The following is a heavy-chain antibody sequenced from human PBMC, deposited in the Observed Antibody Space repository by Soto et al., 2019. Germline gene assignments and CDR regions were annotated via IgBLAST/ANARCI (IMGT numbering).Heavy chain of an antibody. V-gene: IGHV1-2*02. CDR1: GYTFSGHY. Sequence: ASVKVSCKASGYTFSGHYMHWIRQAPGQGPEWLGWINANSGDTDRAPKFQDRLTMTRDTSISTAYMELSRLRSDDTAVYYCAREGLVAGSQDFWGPGTLVTVSS. D-gene: IGHD6-19*01. J-gene: IGHJ4*02. CDR3: AREGLVAGSQDF. CDR2: INANSGDT.